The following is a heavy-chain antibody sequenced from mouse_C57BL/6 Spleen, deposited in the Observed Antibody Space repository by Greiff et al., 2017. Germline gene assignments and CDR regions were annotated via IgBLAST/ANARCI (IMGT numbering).Heavy chain of an antibody. CDR3: ARSGLDSSDYYAMDY. Sequence: QVQLKESGPELVKPGASVKISCKASGYAFSSSWMNWVKQRPGKGLEWIGRIYPGDGDTNYNGKFKGKATLTADKSSSTAYMQLSSLTSEDSAVYFCARSGLDSSDYYAMDYWGQGTSVTVSS. J-gene: IGHJ4*01. V-gene: IGHV1-82*01. D-gene: IGHD3-2*02. CDR1: GYAFSSSW. CDR2: IYPGDGDT.